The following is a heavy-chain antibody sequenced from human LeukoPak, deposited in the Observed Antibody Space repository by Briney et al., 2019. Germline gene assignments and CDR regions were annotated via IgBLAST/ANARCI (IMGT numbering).Heavy chain of an antibody. Sequence: SETLSLTCTVSGGSISSYYWSWIRQPPGKGLEWIGYIYYSGSTNYNPSLKSRVTISVDTSKNQFSLKLSSVTAADTAVYYCARTTLHKIVGATLDAFDIWGQGTMVTVSS. V-gene: IGHV4-59*08. CDR2: IYYSGST. CDR1: GGSISSYY. CDR3: ARTTLHKIVGATLDAFDI. J-gene: IGHJ3*02. D-gene: IGHD1-26*01.